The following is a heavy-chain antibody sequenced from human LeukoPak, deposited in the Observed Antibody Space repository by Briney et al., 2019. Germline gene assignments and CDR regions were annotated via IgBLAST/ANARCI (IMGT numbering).Heavy chain of an antibody. Sequence: GGSLRLSCAASGFTFSSYSMNWVRQAPGKGLEWVSSISSSSSYIYYADSVKGRFTISRDNAKNSLYLQLNSLRAEDTAVYYCARFRYSGYDYFDYWGQGTLVTVSS. D-gene: IGHD5-12*01. CDR3: ARFRYSGYDYFDY. J-gene: IGHJ4*02. CDR2: ISSSSSYI. V-gene: IGHV3-21*01. CDR1: GFTFSSYS.